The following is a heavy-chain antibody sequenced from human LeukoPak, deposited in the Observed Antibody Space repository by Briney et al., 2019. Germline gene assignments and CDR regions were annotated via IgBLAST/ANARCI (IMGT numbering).Heavy chain of an antibody. CDR2: IYYSGST. J-gene: IGHJ5*02. D-gene: IGHD6-13*01. Sequence: PSETLSLTCTVSGGSISSYYWSWIRQPPGKGLEWIGYIYYSGSTNYNPSLKSRVTISVDTSKNQFSLKLSSVTAADTAVYYCARVGQQLADNWFDPWGQGTLVTVSS. V-gene: IGHV4-59*01. CDR3: ARVGQQLADNWFDP. CDR1: GGSISSYY.